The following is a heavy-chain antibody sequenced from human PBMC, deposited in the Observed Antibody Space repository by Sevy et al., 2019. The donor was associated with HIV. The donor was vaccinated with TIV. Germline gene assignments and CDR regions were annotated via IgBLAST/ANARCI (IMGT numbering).Heavy chain of an antibody. CDR1: GFTFSSYA. CDR3: ARDITVVTRYNWFDP. V-gene: IGHV3-30-3*01. D-gene: IGHD2-15*01. CDR2: ISYDGSNK. J-gene: IGHJ5*02. Sequence: GGSLRLSCAASGFTFSSYAMHWVRQAPGKGLEWVAAISYDGSNKYYADSVKGRFTISRDNSKNTLYLQMNSLRAEDTAVYYCARDITVVTRYNWFDPWGQGTLVTVSS.